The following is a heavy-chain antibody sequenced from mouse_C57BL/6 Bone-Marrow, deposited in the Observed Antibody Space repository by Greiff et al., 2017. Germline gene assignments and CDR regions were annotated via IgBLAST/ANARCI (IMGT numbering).Heavy chain of an antibody. J-gene: IGHJ4*01. CDR3: ARSPVVNAIDY. V-gene: IGHV1-18*01. CDR2: INPNNGGT. CDR1: GYTFTDYN. Sequence: EVHLVESGPELVKPGASVKIPCKASGYTFTDYNMDWVKQSHGKSLEWIGDINPNNGGTIYNQKFKGKATLTVDKSSSTAYMELRSLTSEDTAVYYCARSPVVNAIDYWGQGTSVTVSS. D-gene: IGHD1-1*01.